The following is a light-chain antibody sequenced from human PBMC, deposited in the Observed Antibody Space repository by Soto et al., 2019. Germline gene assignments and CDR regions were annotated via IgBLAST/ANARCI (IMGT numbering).Light chain of an antibody. V-gene: IGKV3-20*01. CDR3: QQSYSTPWT. J-gene: IGKJ1*01. Sequence: EIVLTQSPGTLSLSPGERATLSCRASQSVSNNYLAWYQQKPGQAPRLLIYGASNRATGIPSRFSGSGSGTDFTLTISSLQPEDFATYYCQQSYSTPWTFGQGTKVDIK. CDR1: QSVSNNY. CDR2: GAS.